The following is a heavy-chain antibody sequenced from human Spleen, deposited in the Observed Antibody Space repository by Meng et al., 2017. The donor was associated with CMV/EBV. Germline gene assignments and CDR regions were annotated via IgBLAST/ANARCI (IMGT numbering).Heavy chain of an antibody. D-gene: IGHD4-17*01. V-gene: IGHV4-59*01. CDR3: AREGHHGDYVDY. CDR2: IYYTGRT. CDR1: GGSISSFY. Sequence: SETLSLTCTVSGGSISSFYWSWIRQLPGKGLEWIGNIYYTGRTNYNPSLKSRVTISVDTSKNHFSLNLSSVTAADTAVYYCAREGHHGDYVDYWGQGTLVTVSS. J-gene: IGHJ4*02.